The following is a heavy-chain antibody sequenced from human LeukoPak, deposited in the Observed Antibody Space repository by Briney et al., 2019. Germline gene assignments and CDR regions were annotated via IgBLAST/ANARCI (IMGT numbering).Heavy chain of an antibody. V-gene: IGHV3-23*01. J-gene: IGHJ4*02. CDR3: AEERRDYYDSSGYYYEDY. Sequence: QSGGSLRLSCAPSGFSFSSYAMSWVRQAPGKGLEWVSAMSSSDDGRYYAASVRGRFTISRDTSRSTLYLQMNSLRAEDAAVYYCAEERRDYYDSSGYYYEDYWGQGTLVTVSS. CDR2: MSSSDDGR. CDR1: GFSFSSYA. D-gene: IGHD3-22*01.